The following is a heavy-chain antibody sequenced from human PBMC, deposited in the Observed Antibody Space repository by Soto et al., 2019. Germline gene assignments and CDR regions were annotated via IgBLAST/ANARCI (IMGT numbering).Heavy chain of an antibody. Sequence: KPSETLSLTCSVSGASVSRNYWGWVRQTPGKGLEFIGHVRHTGDTTESPSLKSRIVLSIDTSSNRSSLKVFSMTAADTAVYFCARLAYDNVWNSYYFDLWGQGTLVTVSS. V-gene: IGHV4-59*02. D-gene: IGHD1-1*01. CDR2: VRHTGDT. CDR3: ARLAYDNVWNSYYFDL. CDR1: GASVSRNY. J-gene: IGHJ4*02.